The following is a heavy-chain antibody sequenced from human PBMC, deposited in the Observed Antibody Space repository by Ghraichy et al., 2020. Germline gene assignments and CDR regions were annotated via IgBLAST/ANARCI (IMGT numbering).Heavy chain of an antibody. CDR1: GGSFSGYY. CDR2: INHSGST. V-gene: IGHV4-34*01. Sequence: SQTLSLTCAVYGGSFSGYYWSWIRQPPGKGLEWIGEINHSGSTNYNPSLKSRVTISVDTSKNQFSLKLSSVTAADTAVYYCARGGIRFLPRNSYGMDVWGQGTTVTVSS. CDR3: ARGGIRFLPRNSYGMDV. J-gene: IGHJ6*02. D-gene: IGHD3-3*01.